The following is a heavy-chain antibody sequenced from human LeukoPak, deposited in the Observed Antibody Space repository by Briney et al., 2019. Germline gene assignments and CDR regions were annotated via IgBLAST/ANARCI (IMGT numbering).Heavy chain of an antibody. Sequence: KPSETLSLTCAVYGGSFSGYYWSWIRQPPGKGLEWIGEINHSGSTNYNPSLKSRVTISVDTSKNQFSLKLSSVTAADTAVYYCARTGESSTGAAAGDYWGQGTLVTVSS. V-gene: IGHV4-34*01. CDR3: ARTGESSTGAAAGDY. D-gene: IGHD2-2*01. J-gene: IGHJ4*02. CDR1: GGSFSGYY. CDR2: INHSGST.